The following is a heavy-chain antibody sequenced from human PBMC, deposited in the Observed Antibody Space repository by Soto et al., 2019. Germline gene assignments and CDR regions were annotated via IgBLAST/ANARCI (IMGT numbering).Heavy chain of an antibody. CDR2: ISGSGGST. V-gene: IGHV3-23*01. CDR3: AKSCCPEYYYDSSGPVDY. J-gene: IGHJ4*02. Sequence: PGGSLRLSCAASGFTFSSYAMSWVRQAPGKGLEWVSAISGSGGSTYYADSVKGRFTISRDNSKNTLYLKMNSLRAEDTAVYYCAKSCCPEYYYDSSGPVDYWGQGTLLTVSS. D-gene: IGHD3-22*01. CDR1: GFTFSSYA.